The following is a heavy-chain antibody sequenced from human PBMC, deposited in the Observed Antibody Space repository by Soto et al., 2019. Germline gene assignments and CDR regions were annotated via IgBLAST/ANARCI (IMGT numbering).Heavy chain of an antibody. CDR2: IYPGDSET. CDR1: GNDFGMYW. Sequence: GDSLKISFQVSGNDFGMYWIAWVRQTPGRVLEWVGFIYPGDSETRYSPSFEGHVAISADRSSNTAYLQWRGMKASDTATYYCAGHRRAIVATTDPLDIWGQGTKFTVSS. J-gene: IGHJ3*02. CDR3: AGHRRAIVATTDPLDI. D-gene: IGHD1-26*01. V-gene: IGHV5-51*01.